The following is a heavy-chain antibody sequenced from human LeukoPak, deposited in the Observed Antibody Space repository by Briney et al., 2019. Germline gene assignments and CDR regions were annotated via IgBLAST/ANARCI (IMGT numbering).Heavy chain of an antibody. Sequence: SETLSLTCTVSGGSVSSYYWSWIRQPPGKGMVWLGYVYYSGSTSYNPSLKSRVTISVDTSKNQFSLRLSSVTAADTAVYYCARQGMNTATFDYWGQGTLVTVSA. CDR3: ARQGMNTATFDY. CDR2: VYYSGST. D-gene: IGHD4-17*01. V-gene: IGHV4-59*08. CDR1: GGSVSSYY. J-gene: IGHJ4*02.